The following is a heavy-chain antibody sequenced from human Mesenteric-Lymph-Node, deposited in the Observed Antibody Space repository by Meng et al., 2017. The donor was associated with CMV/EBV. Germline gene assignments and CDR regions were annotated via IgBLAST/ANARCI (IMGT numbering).Heavy chain of an antibody. CDR1: GGSFSGYY. CDR2: INHSGST. V-gene: IGHV4-34*01. J-gene: IGHJ4*02. CDR3: ARGSSYDILTGYFDY. D-gene: IGHD3-9*01. Sequence: QGQLHRWGAGLFKPAETLSVTCAVYGGSFSGYYWNWIRQSPEKGLEWIGEINHSGSTTYNPSFTSRIIISVDTSTNQISLNMSSVTAADTAVYYCARGSSYDILTGYFDYWGQGALVTVSS.